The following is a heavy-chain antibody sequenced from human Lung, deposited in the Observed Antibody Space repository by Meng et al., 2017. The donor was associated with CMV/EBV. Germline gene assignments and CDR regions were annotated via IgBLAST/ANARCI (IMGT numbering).Heavy chain of an antibody. V-gene: IGHV4-59*01. CDR3: ARDLGYCSSTSCYYYYGMDV. CDR1: GGSISSYY. CDR2: IYYSGST. D-gene: IGHD2-2*01. J-gene: IGHJ6*02. Sequence: SXTXSLXCTVSGGSISSYYWSWIRQPPGKGLEWIGYIYYSGSTNYNPSLKSRVTISVDTSKNQFSLKLSSVTAADTAVYYCARDLGYCSSTSCYYYYGMDVWGQGTXVTFSS.